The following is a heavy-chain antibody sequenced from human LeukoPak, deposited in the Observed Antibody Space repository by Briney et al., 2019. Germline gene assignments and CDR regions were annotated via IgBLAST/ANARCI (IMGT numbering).Heavy chain of an antibody. CDR3: ARGTSAGGPISPFDF. Sequence: GGSLRLSCVASGFAFSKNWMHWVRQALGKGLVWVSRIQGDGSNTNYADSVKGRFSISRDNAKNTVYLQMNSLRAEDTGIYYCARGTSAGGPISPFDFWGQGTVVTVSS. J-gene: IGHJ4*02. CDR1: GFAFSKNW. CDR2: IQGDGSNT. D-gene: IGHD6-13*01. V-gene: IGHV3-74*01.